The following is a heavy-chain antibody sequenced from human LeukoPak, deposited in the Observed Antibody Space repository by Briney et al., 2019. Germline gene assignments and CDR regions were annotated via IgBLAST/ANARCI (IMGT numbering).Heavy chain of an antibody. Sequence: SETLSLTCTVSGGSITSGAYFWGWVRQPPGKGLEWLGTFYYSGSTYYNPSLRSRVTMSVDTSMNQFSLKLNSVTAADTAIYYCTRGPTGSGAFDIWGQGTMVTVSS. V-gene: IGHV4-39*01. CDR3: TRGPTGSGAFDI. CDR1: GGSITSGAYF. J-gene: IGHJ3*02. CDR2: FYYSGST. D-gene: IGHD7-27*01.